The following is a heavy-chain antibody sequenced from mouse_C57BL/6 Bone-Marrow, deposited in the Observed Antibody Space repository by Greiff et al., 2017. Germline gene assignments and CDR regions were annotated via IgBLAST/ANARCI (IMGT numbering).Heavy chain of an antibody. Sequence: VQLQPSGAELVRPGASVTLSCKASGYTFTDYEMHWVKQTPVPGLEWIGAIDPETGGTAYNQKFKGTAILTADKSSSTAYMELRSLTSEDSAVYYCTTGGYWGQGTTLTVAS. CDR3: TTGGY. J-gene: IGHJ2*01. V-gene: IGHV1-15*01. D-gene: IGHD1-1*02. CDR2: IDPETGGT. CDR1: GYTFTDYE.